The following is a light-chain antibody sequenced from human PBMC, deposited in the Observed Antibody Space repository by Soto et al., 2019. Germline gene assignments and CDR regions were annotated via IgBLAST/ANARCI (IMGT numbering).Light chain of an antibody. Sequence: QSVLTQPPSVSGAPGQRVTISCTGSHSNIGAGYDVHWYKQLPGTAPKLLIYGNSNRPSGVPDRFSVSKSGTSASLAITGLQAEDEADYYCQSYDGSVVFGGGTKLTVL. CDR1: HSNIGAGYD. CDR3: QSYDGSVV. CDR2: GNS. V-gene: IGLV1-40*01. J-gene: IGLJ2*01.